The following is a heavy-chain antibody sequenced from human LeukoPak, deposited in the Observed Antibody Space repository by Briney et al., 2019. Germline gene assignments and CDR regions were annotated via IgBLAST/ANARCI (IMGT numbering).Heavy chain of an antibody. CDR1: GYSFTSYW. V-gene: IGHV5-51*01. CDR3: ARHSGSYAVGY. D-gene: IGHD1-26*01. J-gene: IGHJ4*02. CDR2: IYPGDSDT. Sequence: GESLKISCKCSGYSFTSYWIGWVRQMPGKGLEWMRIIYPGDSDTRYSPSLQGQVTISAEKSINTAYLQWSSLKASDTAMYYCARHSGSYAVGYWGQGTLVTVSS.